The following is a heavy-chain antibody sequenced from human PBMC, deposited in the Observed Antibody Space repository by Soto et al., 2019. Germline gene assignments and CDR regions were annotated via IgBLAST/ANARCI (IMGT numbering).Heavy chain of an antibody. J-gene: IGHJ3*02. D-gene: IGHD3-22*01. CDR2: IYPGDSDT. V-gene: IGHV5-51*06. Sequence: GESLKISCKGSGYSFTSYWIGWVRQMPGKGLEWMGIIYPGDSDTRYSPSFQGQVTISADKSISTAYLQWSNLKASDTAMYYCAGWPYYYDSSGYNDAFDIWGQGTMVTVSS. CDR3: AGWPYYYDSSGYNDAFDI. CDR1: GYSFTSYW.